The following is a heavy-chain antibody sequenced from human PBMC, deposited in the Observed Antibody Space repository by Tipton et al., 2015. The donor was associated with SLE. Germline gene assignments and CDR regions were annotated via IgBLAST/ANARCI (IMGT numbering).Heavy chain of an antibody. CDR3: AREVVSIFGVVFTYYYYGMDV. J-gene: IGHJ6*02. D-gene: IGHD3-3*01. Sequence: SLRLSCAASEFTFSSYWMSWVRQAPGKGLEWVANIKQDGSEKYYVDSVEGRFTISRDNAKNSLYLQMNSLRAEDTAVYYCAREVVSIFGVVFTYYYYGMDVWGQGTTVTVSS. CDR1: EFTFSSYW. V-gene: IGHV3-7*05. CDR2: IKQDGSEK.